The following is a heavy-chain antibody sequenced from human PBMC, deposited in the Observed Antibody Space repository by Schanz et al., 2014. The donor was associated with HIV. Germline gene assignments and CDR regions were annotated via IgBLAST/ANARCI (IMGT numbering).Heavy chain of an antibody. V-gene: IGHV4-34*01. CDR1: GGSFGAYY. J-gene: IGHJ4*02. CDR2: INHSGNT. D-gene: IGHD3-22*01. CDR3: ARSYYYDGSPLPLDS. Sequence: QVQLQQWGAGLLKPSETLSLTCAVYGGSFGAYYWSWIRQPPGKGLEWIGKINHSGNTNYNPSLKSRVTISVDTFKTQFSLKMSSVTAADTAVYYCARSYYYDGSPLPLDSWGQGTLVTVSS.